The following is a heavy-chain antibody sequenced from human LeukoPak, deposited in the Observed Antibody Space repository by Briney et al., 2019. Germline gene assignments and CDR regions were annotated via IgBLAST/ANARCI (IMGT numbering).Heavy chain of an antibody. D-gene: IGHD3-22*01. V-gene: IGHV1-24*01. CDR2: FDPEDGET. J-gene: IGHJ4*02. CDR3: ATDSPRGYDSSGYYMDY. CDR1: GYTLTELS. Sequence: ASVTVSCKVSGYTLTELSMHWVRQAPGKGLEWMGGFDPEDGETIYAQKFQGRVTMTEDTSTDTAYMELSSLRSEDTAVYYCATDSPRGYDSSGYYMDYWGQGTLVTVSP.